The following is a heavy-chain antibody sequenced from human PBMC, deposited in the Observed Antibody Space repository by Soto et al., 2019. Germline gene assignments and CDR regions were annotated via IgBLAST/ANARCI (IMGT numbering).Heavy chain of an antibody. CDR3: ARLVEMATIGESWFDP. V-gene: IGHV1-69*02. D-gene: IGHD2-21*01. CDR2: IIPILGIA. CDR1: GGTFSSYT. J-gene: IGHJ5*02. Sequence: QVQLAQSGAEVKKPGSSVKVSCKASGGTFSSYTISWVRQAPGQGLEWMGRIIPILGIANYAQKFQGRVTITADKSTSTAYMELSSLRSEDTAVYYCARLVEMATIGESWFDPWGQGTLVTVSS.